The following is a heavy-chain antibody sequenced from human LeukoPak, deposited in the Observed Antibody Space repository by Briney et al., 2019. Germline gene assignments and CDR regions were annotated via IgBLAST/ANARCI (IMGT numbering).Heavy chain of an antibody. D-gene: IGHD3-10*01. CDR3: AKDLRPDGRFDFDY. Sequence: PGGSLRLSCAASGFTFGTYAMSWVRQAPGTGLEWLPTIVGSASHIFYADSVKGRFTISRDNSRNTVYLQMNTLRPEDTAIYFCAKDLRPDGRFDFDYWGRGTQVTVSS. CDR1: GFTFGTYA. V-gene: IGHV3-23*01. J-gene: IGHJ4*02. CDR2: IVGSASHI.